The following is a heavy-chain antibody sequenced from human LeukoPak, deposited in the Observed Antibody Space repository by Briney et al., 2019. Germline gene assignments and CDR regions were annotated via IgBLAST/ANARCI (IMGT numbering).Heavy chain of an antibody. D-gene: IGHD3-10*01. CDR3: ARPNVLLWFGEFDP. CDR1: GYTFTGYY. Sequence: GASVKVSCKASGYTFTGYYIQWVRQAPGQGLEWMGWINSNSGGTNFAQKFQGRVTMTRDTSSSTAYMELSRLRSDDTAVYYCARPNVLLWFGEFDPWGQGTLVTVSS. V-gene: IGHV1-2*02. CDR2: INSNSGGT. J-gene: IGHJ5*02.